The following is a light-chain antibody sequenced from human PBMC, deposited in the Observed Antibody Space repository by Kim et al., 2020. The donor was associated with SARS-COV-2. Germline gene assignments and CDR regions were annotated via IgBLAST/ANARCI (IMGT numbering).Light chain of an antibody. V-gene: IGKV3-20*01. J-gene: IGKJ1*01. CDR3: QHYGYSLWT. CDR1: QTISSAY. Sequence: SPGDRAILSCRASQTISSAYLAWYQRKPGQAPRLLIYGASSRATGIPDRFSGSGSGTDFTLAISGLEPEDFAVYYCQHYGYSLWTFGQGTKVDIK. CDR2: GAS.